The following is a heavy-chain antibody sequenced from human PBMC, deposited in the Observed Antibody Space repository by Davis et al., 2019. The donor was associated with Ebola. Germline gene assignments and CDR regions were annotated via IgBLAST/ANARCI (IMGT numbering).Heavy chain of an antibody. CDR1: GYTFTSYG. J-gene: IGHJ4*02. Sequence: AASVKVSCKASGYTFTSYGISWVRQAPGQGLEWMGWISAYNANTNYAQKFQDRVTMTTDTSTSTAYMELRSLRSDDTAVYYCARVLVGATGDYWGQGTLVTVSS. D-gene: IGHD1-26*01. V-gene: IGHV1-18*01. CDR2: ISAYNANT. CDR3: ARVLVGATGDY.